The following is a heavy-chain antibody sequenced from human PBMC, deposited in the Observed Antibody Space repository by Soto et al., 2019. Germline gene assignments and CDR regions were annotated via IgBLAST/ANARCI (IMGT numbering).Heavy chain of an antibody. D-gene: IGHD1-1*01. Sequence: GASVKVSCKASGYTFTCYYLYSVRQAPGQGLEWMGRIYPSDGSTSYAQKFQGRVTMTGDTSTSTAYMELSSLSSEDTAVYYCGRVFPGNWNDDPSGGAFDLWGQGTKVTVSS. V-gene: IGHV1-46*03. J-gene: IGHJ3*01. CDR3: GRVFPGNWNDDPSGGAFDL. CDR2: IYPSDGST. CDR1: GYTFTCYY.